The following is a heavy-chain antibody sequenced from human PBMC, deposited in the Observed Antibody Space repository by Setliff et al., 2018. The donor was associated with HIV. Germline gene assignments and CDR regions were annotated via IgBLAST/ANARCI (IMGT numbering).Heavy chain of an antibody. Sequence: GGSLRLSCATSGFSFGNLAMSWVRQVPGKGLEWVSSISPRGVNSYYADSVKGRFIISRDNSKNTLYLQLDSLRNDDTSVYYCAGGIVGPRGPAEYWGQGTLVTVSS. CDR2: ISPRGVNS. CDR3: AGGIVGPRGPAEY. D-gene: IGHD1-26*01. J-gene: IGHJ4*02. V-gene: IGHV3-23*01. CDR1: GFSFGNLA.